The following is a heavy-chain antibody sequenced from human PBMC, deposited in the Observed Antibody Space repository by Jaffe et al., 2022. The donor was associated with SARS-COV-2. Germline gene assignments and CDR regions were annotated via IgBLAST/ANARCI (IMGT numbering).Heavy chain of an antibody. V-gene: IGHV3-30-3*01. D-gene: IGHD5-12*01. Sequence: QVQLVESGGGVVQPGRSLRLSCAASGFTFSSYAMHWVRQAPGKGLEWVAVISYDGSNKYYADSVKGRFTISRDNSKNTLYLQMNSLRAEDTAVYYCARGISMVATTAYHPNYGMDVWGQGTTVTVSS. CDR2: ISYDGSNK. CDR1: GFTFSSYA. CDR3: ARGISMVATTAYHPNYGMDV. J-gene: IGHJ6*02.